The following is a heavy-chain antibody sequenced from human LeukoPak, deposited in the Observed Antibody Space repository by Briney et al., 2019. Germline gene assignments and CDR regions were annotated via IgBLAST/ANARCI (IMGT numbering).Heavy chain of an antibody. J-gene: IGHJ3*02. D-gene: IGHD2-2*01. CDR1: GFTFSSYS. CDR3: ARGYCSSTSCYGSKGDAFDI. CDR2: ISSSSSYI. Sequence: GSLRLSCAASGFTFSSYSMNWVRQAPGKGLEWVSSISSSSSYIYYADSVKGRFTISRDNAKNSLYLQMNSLRAEDTAVYYCARGYCSSTSCYGSKGDAFDIWGQGTMVTVSS. V-gene: IGHV3-21*01.